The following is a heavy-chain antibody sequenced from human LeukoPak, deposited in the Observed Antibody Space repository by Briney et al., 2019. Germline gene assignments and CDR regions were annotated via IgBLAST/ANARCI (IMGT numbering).Heavy chain of an antibody. J-gene: IGHJ3*02. CDR2: ISDSGVST. V-gene: IGHV3-23*01. Sequence: PGGSLRLSCAASGFTFSSYAMNWVRQAPGKGLEWVSGISDSGVSTYYADSVKGRFTISRDNSKNTLYLQMNSLRAEDTAVYYCAKSDRITYYYDSRDAFDIWGQGTMVTVSS. CDR3: AKSDRITYYYDSRDAFDI. D-gene: IGHD3-22*01. CDR1: GFTFSSYA.